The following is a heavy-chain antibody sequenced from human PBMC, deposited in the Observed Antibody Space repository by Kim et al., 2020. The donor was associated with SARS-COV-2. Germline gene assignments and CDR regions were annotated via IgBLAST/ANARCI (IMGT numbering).Heavy chain of an antibody. J-gene: IGHJ2*01. CDR2: IKEDESEK. Sequence: GGSLRLSCEASGFPFSHYWMIWVRQAPGKGLEWVASIKEDESEKYYADSVEGRFTISRDNAKNSLYLQMNSLRGDDTAIYSCARSSAPLGTLQLYPTYLKLDLWGRGTLVPVSS. D-gene: IGHD6-25*01. CDR1: GFPFSHYW. CDR3: ARSSAPLGTLQLYPTYLKLDL. V-gene: IGHV3-7*01.